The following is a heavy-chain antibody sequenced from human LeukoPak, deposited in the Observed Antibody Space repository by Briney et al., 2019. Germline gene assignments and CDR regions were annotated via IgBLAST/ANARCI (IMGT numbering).Heavy chain of an antibody. CDR1: GXTFRAYT. D-gene: IGHD3-3*01. CDR2: INGGSIYI. Sequence: GGSLRLSCTASGXTFRAYTMNWVRQAPGKGLEWVSSINGGSIYIYYADSLKGRFTISRDNAKNSLYLQMNSLRAEDTAVYYCTRGGRFLDFWGQGTLVTVSS. J-gene: IGHJ4*02. CDR3: TRGGRFLDF. V-gene: IGHV3-21*01.